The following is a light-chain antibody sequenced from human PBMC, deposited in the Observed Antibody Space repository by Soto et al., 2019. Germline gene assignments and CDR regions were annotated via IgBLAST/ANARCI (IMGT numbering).Light chain of an antibody. J-gene: IGKJ4*01. V-gene: IGKV1-39*01. CDR1: QSIGTY. CDR3: QQTFSVPPT. Sequence: DIQMTQSPSSLSASVGGSVTIPCRASQSIGTYLNWYQQESGRAPKLLICAASSLQSGVPSRFSGSGSGVNFTLSVSNLQPGDFATYYGQQTFSVPPTFGGGTKVDLK. CDR2: AAS.